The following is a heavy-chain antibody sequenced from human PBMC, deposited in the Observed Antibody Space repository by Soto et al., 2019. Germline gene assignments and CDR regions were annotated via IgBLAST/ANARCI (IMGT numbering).Heavy chain of an antibody. Sequence: GGSLRLSCAASGFTFSSYGMHWVRQAPGKGLEWVAVIWYDGSNKYYADSVKGRFTISRDNSKNTLYLQMNSLRAEDTAVYYWARDRLEDVVPAATGYYFDYWGQGTLVTVSS. J-gene: IGHJ4*02. D-gene: IGHD2-2*01. CDR2: IWYDGSNK. V-gene: IGHV3-33*01. CDR1: GFTFSSYG. CDR3: ARDRLEDVVPAATGYYFDY.